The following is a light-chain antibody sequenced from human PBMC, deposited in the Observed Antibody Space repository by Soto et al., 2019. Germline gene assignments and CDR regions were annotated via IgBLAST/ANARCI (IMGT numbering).Light chain of an antibody. CDR2: AAS. Sequence: DIQMTQSPSSLSASVEDRVIITCRASQSISNHLNWYQQKPGKAPKLLIFAASSLQSGVPSRFSGSRSGPAFTLTISSLQPEDFATYYCQQSYSSPPTCGQGTKVEIK. V-gene: IGKV1-39*01. J-gene: IGKJ1*01. CDR3: QQSYSSPPT. CDR1: QSISNH.